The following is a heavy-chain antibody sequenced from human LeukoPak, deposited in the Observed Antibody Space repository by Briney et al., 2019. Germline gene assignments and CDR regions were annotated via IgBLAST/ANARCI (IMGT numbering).Heavy chain of an antibody. CDR3: ARYSSSLSDY. D-gene: IGHD6-13*01. V-gene: IGHV4-38-2*02. J-gene: IGHJ4*02. CDR2: IYHSGST. Sequence: SETLSLTCTVSGDFSIHYWTWIRQPPGKGLEWIGSIYHSGSTYYNPSLKSRVTISVDTSKNQFSLKLSSVTAADTAVYYCARYSSSLSDYWGQGTLVTVSS. CDR1: GDFSIHY.